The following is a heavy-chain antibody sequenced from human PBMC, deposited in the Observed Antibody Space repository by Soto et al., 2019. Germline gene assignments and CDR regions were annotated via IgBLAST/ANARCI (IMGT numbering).Heavy chain of an antibody. Sequence: QITLKESGPALVKPTQTLTLACTFSGFSLSTRGVGVGWIRQPPGKALEWLALIYWDDVKHYSPSLMSRLTITKDTSKNQVPLTMPNMDPVDTATYYCAHKGGGDRILDYWGQGTLVTVSS. J-gene: IGHJ4*02. CDR3: AHKGGGDRILDY. D-gene: IGHD3-16*01. CDR2: IYWDDVK. V-gene: IGHV2-5*02. CDR1: GFSLSTRGVG.